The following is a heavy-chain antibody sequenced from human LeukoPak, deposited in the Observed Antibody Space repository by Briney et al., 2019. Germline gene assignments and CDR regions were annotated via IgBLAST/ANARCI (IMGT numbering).Heavy chain of an antibody. CDR1: GYTFTSYG. Sequence: ASVKVSCKASGYTFTSYGISWVRQAPGQGLEWMGWISAYNGNTNYAQKLQGRVTMTTDTSTSTAYMELRSLRSDDTAVYYCAREYQVVRDHYYGMDVWGQGTTVTVSS. V-gene: IGHV1-18*01. D-gene: IGHD3-22*01. CDR3: AREYQVVRDHYYGMDV. CDR2: ISAYNGNT. J-gene: IGHJ6*02.